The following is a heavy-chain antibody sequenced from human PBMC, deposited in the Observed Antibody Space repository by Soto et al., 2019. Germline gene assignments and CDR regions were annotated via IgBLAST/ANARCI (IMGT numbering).Heavy chain of an antibody. CDR2: IWYDGSNK. D-gene: IGHD3-3*01. J-gene: IGHJ6*03. Sequence: PGGSLRLSSAASGFTFSSYGIHWVRKATGKGLEWVAVIWYDGSNKYYADSVKGRFTISRDSSKNTLYLQMNSLGAEDTAVYYCARDGVLRFLEWSPSYSYYYMDVWGKGTTVTVSS. V-gene: IGHV3-33*01. CDR3: ARDGVLRFLEWSPSYSYYYMDV. CDR1: GFTFSSYG.